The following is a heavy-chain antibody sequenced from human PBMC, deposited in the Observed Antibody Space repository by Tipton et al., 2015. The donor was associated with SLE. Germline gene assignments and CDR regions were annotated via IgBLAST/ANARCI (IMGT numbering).Heavy chain of an antibody. D-gene: IGHD1-20*01. V-gene: IGHV4-34*01. CDR3: ARHNWNEGNAFDI. CDR2: INHSGST. Sequence: TLSLTCAVYGGSFSGYYWSWIRQPPGKGLEWIGEINHSGSTNYNPSLKSRVTISVDTSKNQFSLKLSPVTAADTAVYYCARHNWNEGNAFDIWGQGTMVTVSS. J-gene: IGHJ3*02. CDR1: GGSFSGYY.